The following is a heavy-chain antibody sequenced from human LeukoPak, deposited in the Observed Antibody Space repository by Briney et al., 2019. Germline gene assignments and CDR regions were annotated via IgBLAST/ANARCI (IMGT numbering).Heavy chain of an antibody. Sequence: KPSETLSLTCTVSGDSISISSYYWAWIRQPPGRGLEWIGNIYYSGTTFYNASLKSRVTISVDTSKYQFSLKLSSVTAADTSVYYCASGWNHRQGAFDFWGRGTMVTVSS. V-gene: IGHV4-39*01. CDR3: ASGWNHRQGAFDF. CDR2: IYYSGTT. CDR1: GDSISISSYY. J-gene: IGHJ3*01. D-gene: IGHD1-14*01.